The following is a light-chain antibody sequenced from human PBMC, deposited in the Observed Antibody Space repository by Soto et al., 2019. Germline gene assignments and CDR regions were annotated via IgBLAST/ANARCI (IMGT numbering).Light chain of an antibody. CDR3: QQRRDWPLT. CDR1: QSVSSQ. V-gene: IGKV3-11*01. CDR2: EAS. Sequence: EIVLTQSPATLSLSPGERATLSCRASQSVSSQLAWYQQKPGQAPRLLIYEASNRATGIPARFSGSGSGTDFTLKISSLEPEDFALYYCQQRRDWPLTFGGGTQVEIK. J-gene: IGKJ4*01.